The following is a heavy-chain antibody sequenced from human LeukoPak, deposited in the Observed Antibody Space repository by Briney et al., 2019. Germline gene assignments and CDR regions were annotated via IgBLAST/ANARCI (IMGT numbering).Heavy chain of an antibody. D-gene: IGHD3-9*01. Sequence: GGSLRVSCTAPDFIIDDYAIHCSRPAPGFCLEIDALISEDGGSTYYADSVQGRFTISRDNSKNSLYLQMNSLRTEDTALYYCAKVGILTGYWTFDYWGQGTLVTVSS. J-gene: IGHJ4*02. CDR3: AKVGILTGYWTFDY. V-gene: IGHV3-43*02. CDR2: ISEDGGST. CDR1: DFIIDDYA.